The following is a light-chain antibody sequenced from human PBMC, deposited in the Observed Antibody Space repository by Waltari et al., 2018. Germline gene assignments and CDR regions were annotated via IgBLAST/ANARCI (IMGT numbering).Light chain of an antibody. CDR2: STN. Sequence: QTVVTPEPSFSVSPGGTVTLTRGLSSGLVPTNYYTSWYQQTPGPAPRPLIYSTNTRSSGVPDRFSGSILGNKAVLTITGAQAHDEADYHCVLYMGGGVLFGGGTKLTVL. CDR1: SGLVPTNYY. CDR3: VLYMGGGVL. V-gene: IGLV8-61*01. J-gene: IGLJ3*02.